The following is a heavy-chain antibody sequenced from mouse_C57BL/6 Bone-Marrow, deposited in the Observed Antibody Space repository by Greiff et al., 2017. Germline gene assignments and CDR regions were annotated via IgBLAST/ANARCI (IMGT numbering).Heavy chain of an antibody. CDR1: GYTFTSYW. V-gene: IGHV1-64*01. CDR3: ARAVPLVFDV. Sequence: QVQLQQSGAELVKPGASVKLSCKASGYTFTSYWMHWVKQRPGQGLEWIGMIHPNSGSTNYNEKFKSKATLTVDKSSSTAYMQLSSLTSEDSAVYYRARAVPLVFDVWGTGTTVTVAS. J-gene: IGHJ1*03. CDR2: IHPNSGST. D-gene: IGHD1-1*01.